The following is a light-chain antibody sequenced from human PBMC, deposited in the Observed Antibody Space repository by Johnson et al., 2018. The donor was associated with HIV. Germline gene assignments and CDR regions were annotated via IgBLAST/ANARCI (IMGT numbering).Light chain of an antibody. V-gene: IGLV1-51*01. CDR3: GTWDSSLSAYV. CDR1: SSNIGKNY. Sequence: QSILTQPPSVSAAPGQKVTISCSGSSSNIGKNYVSWYQQLPGTAPKLLIFDNHKRPSGIPDRFSGSTSGPSATLGITGLQPGDEADYYCGTWDSSLSAYVFGTGTKVTVL. J-gene: IGLJ1*01. CDR2: DNH.